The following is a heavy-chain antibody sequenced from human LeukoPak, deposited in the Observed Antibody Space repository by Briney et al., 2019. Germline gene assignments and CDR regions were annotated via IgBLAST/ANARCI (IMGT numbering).Heavy chain of an antibody. CDR1: GGSISSYY. J-gene: IGHJ4*02. CDR2: IYYSGST. V-gene: IGHV4-59*08. D-gene: IGHD5-18*01. Sequence: SETLSLTCTVSGGSISSYYWSWIRQPPGKGLEWIGYIYYSGSTNYNPSLKSRVTISVDTSKNQFSLKLSSVTAADTALYYCARQNVASWSYSYGAYFDYWGQGTLVTVSS. CDR3: ARQNVASWSYSYGAYFDY.